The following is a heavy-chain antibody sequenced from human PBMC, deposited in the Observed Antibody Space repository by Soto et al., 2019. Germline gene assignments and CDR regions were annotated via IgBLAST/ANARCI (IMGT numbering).Heavy chain of an antibody. D-gene: IGHD6-13*01. J-gene: IGHJ5*02. Sequence: EASVKVSCKASGYTFTSYAVHWVRQAPGQRHEWMGWINTGSGNTKYSQNFQGRVTMTRDTSASTAYMELSSLRSEDTAVYYCARDLLPRYSFSGFDPWGQGTLVTVYS. CDR1: GYTFTSYA. CDR3: ARDLLPRYSFSGFDP. V-gene: IGHV1-3*04. CDR2: INTGSGNT.